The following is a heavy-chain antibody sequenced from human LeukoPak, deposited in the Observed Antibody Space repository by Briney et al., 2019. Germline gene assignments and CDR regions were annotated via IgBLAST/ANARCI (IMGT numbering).Heavy chain of an antibody. V-gene: IGHV5-51*01. CDR2: IYPGDSAT. CDR3: ARHGEWEPSRGMDV. J-gene: IGHJ6*02. Sequence: GGSLKISSKGSGYRFTSYWGGGVGRIPGKGLERMGIIYPGDSATRYSPSFQGQVTISPDKSISTAYLQWSSLKASDTAMYYCARHGEWEPSRGMDVWGQGTTVTVSS. D-gene: IGHD1-26*01. CDR1: GYRFTSYW.